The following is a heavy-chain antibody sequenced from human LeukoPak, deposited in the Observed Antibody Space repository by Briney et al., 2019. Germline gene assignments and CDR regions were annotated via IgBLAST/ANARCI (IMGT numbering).Heavy chain of an antibody. J-gene: IGHJ4*02. CDR1: GFIFTDVW. CDR3: TTDLDY. V-gene: IGHV3-15*01. Sequence: GGSLRLSCAGAGFIFTDVWMSWVRQAPGKGLEWVGRIKSKSDGGTIDYAAPVKGRIAVSRDDSRKTLSLELNNLKTEDTGVYYCTTDLDYWGQGTLVTVSS. CDR2: IKSKSDGGTI.